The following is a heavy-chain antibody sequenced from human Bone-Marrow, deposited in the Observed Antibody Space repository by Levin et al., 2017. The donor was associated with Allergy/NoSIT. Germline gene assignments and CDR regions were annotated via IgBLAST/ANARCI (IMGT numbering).Heavy chain of an antibody. Sequence: GASVKVSCKASGYTFTSYDINWVRQATGQGLEWMGWMNPNSGNTGYAQKFQGRVTMTRNTSISTAYMELSSLRSEDTAVYYCAIRGRIAAAGYYYYGMDVWGQGTTVTVSS. J-gene: IGHJ6*02. CDR3: AIRGRIAAAGYYYYGMDV. CDR1: GYTFTSYD. D-gene: IGHD6-13*01. V-gene: IGHV1-8*01. CDR2: MNPNSGNT.